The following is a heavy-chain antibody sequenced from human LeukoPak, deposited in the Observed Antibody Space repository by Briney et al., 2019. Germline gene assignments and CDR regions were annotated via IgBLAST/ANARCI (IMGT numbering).Heavy chain of an antibody. CDR1: GGSFSGYY. CDR2: INHSGST. V-gene: IGHV4-34*01. J-gene: IGHJ4*02. CDR3: ARGDGYNLGY. Sequence: SETLSLTCAVYGGSFSGYYWSWIRQPPGKGLEWIGEINHSGSTNYNPSLKSRVTISVDTSKNQFSLKLSSVTAADTAVYYCARGDGYNLGYWGQGTLVTVSP. D-gene: IGHD5-24*01.